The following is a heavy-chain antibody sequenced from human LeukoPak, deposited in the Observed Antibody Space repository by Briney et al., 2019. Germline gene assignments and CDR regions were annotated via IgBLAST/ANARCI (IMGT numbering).Heavy chain of an antibody. J-gene: IGHJ5*02. Sequence: GESLKISCKGSGYSFTSYWISWVRQMPGEGLEWMGRIDPSDSYTNYSPSFQGHVTISADKSINTAYLQWSSLKASDTAMYYCARRGFRESPIDNWFDPWGQGTLVTVSS. CDR3: ARRGFRESPIDNWFDP. D-gene: IGHD5-12*01. CDR2: IDPSDSYT. V-gene: IGHV5-10-1*01. CDR1: GYSFTSYW.